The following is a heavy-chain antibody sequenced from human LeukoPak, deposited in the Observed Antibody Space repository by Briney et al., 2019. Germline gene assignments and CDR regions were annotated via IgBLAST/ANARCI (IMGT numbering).Heavy chain of an antibody. CDR2: INAGNGNT. J-gene: IGHJ4*02. CDR1: GYTFTIYA. D-gene: IGHD3-10*01. CDR3: ARDRAGQLDY. Sequence: ASVKVSCKASGYTFTIYAIHWVRQAPGQRLEWMGWINAGNGNTKYSQNFQGRVTITRDTSASTAYMELSSLSSEDTAIYFCARDRAGQLDYWGQGTLVTVSS. V-gene: IGHV1-3*01.